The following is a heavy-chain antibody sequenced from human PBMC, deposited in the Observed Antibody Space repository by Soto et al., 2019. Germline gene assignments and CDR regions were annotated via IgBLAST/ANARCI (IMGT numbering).Heavy chain of an antibody. Sequence: ASVKVSCKASGYSFAAYYIHWVRQAPGQGLEWMGWINPNSGVTNYAQKFQGSVTMTRDTSISTAYMEVNRLRSDDTAVYYFARVTHSWDYYSPGTYQSESESLDVWG. V-gene: IGHV1-2*04. D-gene: IGHD3-22*01. J-gene: IGHJ3*01. CDR3: ARVTHSWDYYSPGTYQSESESLDV. CDR2: INPNSGVT. CDR1: GYSFAAYY.